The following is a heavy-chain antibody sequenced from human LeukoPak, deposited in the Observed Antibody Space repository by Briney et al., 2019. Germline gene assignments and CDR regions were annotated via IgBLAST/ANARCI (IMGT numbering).Heavy chain of an antibody. CDR3: ARDSRYYYDPDFDC. CDR2: ISAYNGNT. Sequence: ASVKVSCKASGYTFTSYGISWVRQAPGQGLEWMGWISAYNGNTNYAQKLQGRVTMTTDTSTSTAYMELRSLRSDDTAVYYCARDSRYYYDPDFDCWGQGTLVTVSS. CDR1: GYTFTSYG. J-gene: IGHJ4*02. V-gene: IGHV1-18*01. D-gene: IGHD3-22*01.